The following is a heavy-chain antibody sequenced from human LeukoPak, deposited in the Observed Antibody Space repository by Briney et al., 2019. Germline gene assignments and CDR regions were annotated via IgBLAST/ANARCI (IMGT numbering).Heavy chain of an antibody. J-gene: IGHJ3*02. CDR3: ATDSVRYYYDSSGYYDAFDI. CDR1: GYSFTSYY. D-gene: IGHD3-22*01. V-gene: IGHV1-2*02. CDR2: INPNSGGT. Sequence: ASVKVSCKASGYSFTSYYMHWVRQAPGQGLEWMGWINPNSGGTNYAQKFQGRVTMTRDTSISTAYMELSRLRSEDTAVYYCATDSVRYYYDSSGYYDAFDIWGQGTMVTVSS.